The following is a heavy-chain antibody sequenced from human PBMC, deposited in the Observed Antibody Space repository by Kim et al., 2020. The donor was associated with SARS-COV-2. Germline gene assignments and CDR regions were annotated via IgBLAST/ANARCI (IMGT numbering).Heavy chain of an antibody. CDR2: INAGNGNT. V-gene: IGHV1-3*01. CDR1: GYTFTSYA. J-gene: IGHJ6*02. D-gene: IGHD2-2*01. Sequence: ASVKVSCKASGYTFTSYAMHWVRQAPGQRLEWMGWINAGNGNTKYSQKFQGRVTITRDTSASTAYMELSSLRSEDTAVYYCARDGGGYCSSTSCIRALYYYGMDVWGQGTTVTVSS. CDR3: ARDGGGYCSSTSCIRALYYYGMDV.